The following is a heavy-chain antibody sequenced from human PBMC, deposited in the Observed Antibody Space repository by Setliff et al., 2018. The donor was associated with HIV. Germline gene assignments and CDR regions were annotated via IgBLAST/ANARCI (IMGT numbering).Heavy chain of an antibody. J-gene: IGHJ1*01. D-gene: IGHD6-13*01. CDR3: ARVPTSSWYVTTQRTKEYFHH. CDR2: INHSGST. CDR1: GGSFSGYY. Sequence: PSETLSLTCAVYGGSFSGYYWSWIRQPPGKGLEWIGEINHSGSTKYNPSLKSRVSMSIDTSKNQFSLKMSSVTAADTAIYYCARVPTSSWYVTTQRTKEYFHHWGQGTLVTAPQ. V-gene: IGHV4-34*01.